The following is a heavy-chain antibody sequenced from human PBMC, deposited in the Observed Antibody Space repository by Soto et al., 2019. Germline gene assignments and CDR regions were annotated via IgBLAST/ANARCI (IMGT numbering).Heavy chain of an antibody. D-gene: IGHD3-16*01. Sequence: PGGSLRLSCAASGITFSNYALSWVRQAPGKGLQWVSGISGSGGDTYYADSVKGRFSVSRDNFKNTLYLQMNSLRAEDTAVYYCAKGGISLYYYGVDVWGQGTTVTVTS. J-gene: IGHJ6*02. CDR1: GITFSNYA. CDR2: ISGSGGDT. V-gene: IGHV3-23*01. CDR3: AKGGISLYYYGVDV.